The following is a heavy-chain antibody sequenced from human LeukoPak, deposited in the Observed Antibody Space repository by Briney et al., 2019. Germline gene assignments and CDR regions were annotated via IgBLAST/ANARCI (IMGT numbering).Heavy chain of an antibody. Sequence: GGSLRLSCVASGFTFGKYWMSWVRQAPGKGLEWVANIKLDGSEKNYVDSVKGRFTISRDNTKNSLYLQMNSLRAEDTAVYYCAREHRDSLYFDYWGQGTLVTVSS. CDR3: AREHRDSLYFDY. CDR2: IKLDGSEK. V-gene: IGHV3-7*03. J-gene: IGHJ4*02. CDR1: GFTFGKYW. D-gene: IGHD5-24*01.